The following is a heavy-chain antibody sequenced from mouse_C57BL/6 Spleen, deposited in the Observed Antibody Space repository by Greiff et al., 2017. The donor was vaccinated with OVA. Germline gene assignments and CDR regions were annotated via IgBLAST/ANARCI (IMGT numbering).Heavy chain of an antibody. J-gene: IGHJ4*01. CDR3: ARRDYYGSSYDAMDY. Sequence: EVKLVESGGGLVKPGGSLKLSCAASGFTFSDYGMHWVRQAPEKGLEWVAYISSGSSTIYYADTVKGRFTISRDNAKNTLFLQMTSLRSEDTAMYYCARRDYYGSSYDAMDYWGQGTSVTVSS. V-gene: IGHV5-17*01. CDR2: ISSGSSTI. D-gene: IGHD1-1*01. CDR1: GFTFSDYG.